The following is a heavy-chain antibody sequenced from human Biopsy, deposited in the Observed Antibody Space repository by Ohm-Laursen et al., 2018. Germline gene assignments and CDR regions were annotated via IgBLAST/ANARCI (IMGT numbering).Heavy chain of an antibody. Sequence: SDTLSLTCTVSGGSISDDYWNWIRQPPGKGLQVIGYISSGGRAKYNPSLKSRLTISLDTSKNQLSLRLSSMTAADSAIYYCARERQFRFLEGAFDYWGQGILVTVSS. D-gene: IGHD3-3*01. CDR1: GGSISDDY. J-gene: IGHJ4*02. V-gene: IGHV4-59*01. CDR3: ARERQFRFLEGAFDY. CDR2: ISSGGRA.